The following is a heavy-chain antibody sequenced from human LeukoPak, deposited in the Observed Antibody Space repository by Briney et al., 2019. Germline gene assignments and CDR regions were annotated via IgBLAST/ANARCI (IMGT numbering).Heavy chain of an antibody. D-gene: IGHD2-15*01. J-gene: IGHJ4*02. Sequence: ASVKVSCKASGYTFNDYYIHWVRQAPGQGLEWLGWINPNSGGTKYAQKFQGRVTMTRDTSITTAYMDLSSLGSDDTAVFYCVRKSATRRTSEFDYWGQGTPVTVSS. CDR2: INPNSGGT. CDR1: GYTFNDYY. CDR3: VRKSATRRTSEFDY. V-gene: IGHV1-2*02.